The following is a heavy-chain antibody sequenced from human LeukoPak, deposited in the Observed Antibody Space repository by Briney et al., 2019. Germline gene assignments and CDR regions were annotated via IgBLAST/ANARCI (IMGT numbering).Heavy chain of an antibody. CDR3: ARAKQSSGLYFDY. V-gene: IGHV3-48*01. Sequence: GGSLRLSCAASGFTFSSYSMNWVRQAPGKGLEWVSYISSSSSTIYYADSVKGRFTISRDNAKNSLYLQMNSLRAEDTAVYYCARAKQSSGLYFDYWGQGTLVTVSS. CDR1: GFTFSSYS. D-gene: IGHD6-19*01. CDR2: ISSSSSTI. J-gene: IGHJ4*02.